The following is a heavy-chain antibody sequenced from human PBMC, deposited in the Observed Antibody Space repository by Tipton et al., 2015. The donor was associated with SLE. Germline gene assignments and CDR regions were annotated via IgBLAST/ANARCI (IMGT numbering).Heavy chain of an antibody. CDR3: ARRAVAGAHYFYYGLDV. J-gene: IGHJ6*02. CDR1: GFTFSNYW. V-gene: IGHV5-51*03. Sequence: QSGPEVKKPGESLTISCKGSGFTFSNYWIGWVRQVPGMGLEWVGIINPGDSDTRYGPSFQGHVTISADKSMNTVYLQWSSLKASDTAMYYCARRAVAGAHYFYYGLDVWGQGTAVNVSS. D-gene: IGHD6-19*01. CDR2: INPGDSDT.